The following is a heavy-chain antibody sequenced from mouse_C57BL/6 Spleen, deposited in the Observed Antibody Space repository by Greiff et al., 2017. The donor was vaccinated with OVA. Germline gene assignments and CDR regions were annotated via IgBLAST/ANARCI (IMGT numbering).Heavy chain of an antibody. D-gene: IGHD1-1*01. CDR3: ARKGPAGSSPCWYFDV. J-gene: IGHJ1*03. CDR1: GFSLSTFGMG. CDR2: IWWDDDK. Sequence: QVTLKVSGPGILQPSQTLSLTCSFSGFSLSTFGMGVGWIRQPSGKGLEWLAHIWWDDDKYYNPALKSRLTISKDTSKNQVFLKIANVDTADTATYYCARKGPAGSSPCWYFDVWGTGTTVTVSS. V-gene: IGHV8-8*01.